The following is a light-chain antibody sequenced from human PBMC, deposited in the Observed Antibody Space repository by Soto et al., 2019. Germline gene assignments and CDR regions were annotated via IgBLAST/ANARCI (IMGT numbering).Light chain of an antibody. CDR1: QSVSSY. V-gene: IGKV3-11*01. J-gene: IGKJ2*01. CDR3: QQRSNWPPYT. Sequence: EIVLTQSPATLSLSPGERGTLSCRASQSVSSYLAWYQQRPGQAPRLLIYDASNRATGIPARFSGSGSGTDFTLTISSLGPEDFAVYYCQQRSNWPPYTFGQGTKLEIK. CDR2: DAS.